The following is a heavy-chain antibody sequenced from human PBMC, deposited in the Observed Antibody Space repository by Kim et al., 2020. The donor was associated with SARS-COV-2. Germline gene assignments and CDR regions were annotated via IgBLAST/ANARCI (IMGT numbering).Heavy chain of an antibody. CDR3: ARSGLPYSSGWYPLDV. D-gene: IGHD6-19*01. J-gene: IGHJ6*02. CDR2: IIPILGIA. V-gene: IGHV1-69*04. CDR1: GGTFSSYA. Sequence: SVKVSCKASGGTFSSYAISWVRQAPGQGLEWMGRIIPILGIANYAQKFQGRVTITADKSTSTAYMELSSLRSEDTAVYYCARSGLPYSSGWYPLDVWGQGTTVTVSS.